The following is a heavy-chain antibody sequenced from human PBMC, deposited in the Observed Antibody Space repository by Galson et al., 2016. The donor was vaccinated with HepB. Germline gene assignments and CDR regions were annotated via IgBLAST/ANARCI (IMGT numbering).Heavy chain of an antibody. V-gene: IGHV4-30-2*01. CDR2: IYHSGYT. Sequence: TLSLTCGVSGGSITSGTYCWTWIRQPPGKGLEWIGYIYHSGYTYYNPSLRSRVSISLDRSKNHFSLRLSSVTAADTAVYYCARGGSDFYDSSGFSVNAFDVWGQGTMVTVSS. D-gene: IGHD3-22*01. CDR3: ARGGSDFYDSSGFSVNAFDV. CDR1: GGSITSGTYC. J-gene: IGHJ3*01.